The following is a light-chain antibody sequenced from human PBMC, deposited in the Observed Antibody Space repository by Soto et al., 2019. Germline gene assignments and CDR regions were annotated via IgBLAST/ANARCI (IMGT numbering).Light chain of an antibody. Sequence: DIQMTQSPSSLSAAVGDRVTITCRASQGIDTDLAWYQQKPGKVPKLLIYAASTLQSGVPSRFSGSGAGTDFTLTISSLQPEDVSTYYCQEYTRAPFTFGPGTKVDIQ. CDR2: AAS. V-gene: IGKV1-27*01. J-gene: IGKJ3*01. CDR1: QGIDTD. CDR3: QEYTRAPFT.